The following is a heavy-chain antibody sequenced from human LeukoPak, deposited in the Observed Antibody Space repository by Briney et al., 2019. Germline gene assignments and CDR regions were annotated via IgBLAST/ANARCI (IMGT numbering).Heavy chain of an antibody. CDR1: GYTFGGYY. Sequence: ASVTVSCKTSGYTFGGYYIQWVRQAPGQGLEWMGWINPNSGATKYAQKFQGRVTLTRDTSISTAYMELSRLRSDDTAVYYCARGIDFWSPFDYWGQGTLVTVSS. J-gene: IGHJ4*02. D-gene: IGHD3-3*01. CDR2: INPNSGAT. CDR3: ARGIDFWSPFDY. V-gene: IGHV1-2*02.